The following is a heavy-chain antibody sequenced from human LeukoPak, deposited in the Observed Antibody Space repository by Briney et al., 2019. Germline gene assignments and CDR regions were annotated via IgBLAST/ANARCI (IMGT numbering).Heavy chain of an antibody. CDR3: AGTGSSWSYNWFAP. Sequence: GGSLRLSCAASGCTFSSYWMSWVRQAPGKGLEWVANIKQDGSEKYYVGSVKGRFTISRDNAKNSLYLQMNSLRAEATAVYYCAGTGSSWSYNWFAPWGQGTLVTVSS. CDR2: IKQDGSEK. CDR1: GCTFSSYW. J-gene: IGHJ5*02. V-gene: IGHV3-7*01. D-gene: IGHD6-13*01.